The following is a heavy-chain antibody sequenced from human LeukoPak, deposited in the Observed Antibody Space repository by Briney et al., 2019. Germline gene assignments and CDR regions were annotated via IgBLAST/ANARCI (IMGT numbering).Heavy chain of an antibody. CDR2: LSGSGDST. D-gene: IGHD3-10*01. CDR3: YGSGSHPKDY. J-gene: IGHJ4*02. V-gene: IGHV3-23*01. Sequence: PGGSLRLSCAASGLTFRSYAMSWVRQAPGKGLEWVSSLSGSGDSTSYADSLKGRFTISRDNSKNTLYLQMNSLRAEDTAVYYCYGSGSHPKDYWGQGTLVTVSS. CDR1: GLTFRSYA.